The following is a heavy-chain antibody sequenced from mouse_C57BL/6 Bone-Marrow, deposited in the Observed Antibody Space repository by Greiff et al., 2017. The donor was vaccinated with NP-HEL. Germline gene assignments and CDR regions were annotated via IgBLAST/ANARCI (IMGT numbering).Heavy chain of an antibody. J-gene: IGHJ2*01. V-gene: IGHV14-2*01. Sequence: EVQGVESGAELVKPGASVKLSCTASGFNIKDYYMHWVKQRTEQGLEWIGRIDPEDGETKYAPKFQGKATITADTTSNTAYLQLSSVTSEDTAVYYCASHDSSPYYFDYWGQGTTLTVSS. CDR3: ASHDSSPYYFDY. CDR2: IDPEDGET. D-gene: IGHD1-1*01. CDR1: GFNIKDYY.